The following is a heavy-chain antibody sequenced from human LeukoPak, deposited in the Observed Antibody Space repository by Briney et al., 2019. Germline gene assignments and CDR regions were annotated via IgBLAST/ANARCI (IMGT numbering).Heavy chain of an antibody. CDR2: ISAYNGNT. D-gene: IGHD3-22*01. CDR3: ARVTEYYYDSSGYYSYFDY. J-gene: IGHJ4*02. V-gene: IGHV1-18*04. Sequence: GASVKVSCKASGYTFTGYYMHWVRQAPGQGLEWMGWISAYNGNTNYAQKLQGRVTMTTDTSTSTAYTELRSLRSDDTAVYYCARVTEYYYDSSGYYSYFDYWGQGTLVTVSS. CDR1: GYTFTGYY.